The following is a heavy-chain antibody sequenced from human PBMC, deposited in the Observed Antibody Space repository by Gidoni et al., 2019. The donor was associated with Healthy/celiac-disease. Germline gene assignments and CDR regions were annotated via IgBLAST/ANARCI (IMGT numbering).Heavy chain of an antibody. CDR1: GGSVSSGRYY. CDR3: ARGGYCSSTSCSGGFDY. Sequence: QVQLQESGPGLVKPSETLSLTCTVSGGSVSSGRYYWSWIRQPPGKGLEWIGYIYYSGSTNYNPSLKSRVTISVDTSKNQFSLKLSSVTAADTAVYYCARGGYCSSTSCSGGFDYWGQGTLVTVSS. D-gene: IGHD2-2*01. CDR2: IYYSGST. J-gene: IGHJ4*02. V-gene: IGHV4-61*01.